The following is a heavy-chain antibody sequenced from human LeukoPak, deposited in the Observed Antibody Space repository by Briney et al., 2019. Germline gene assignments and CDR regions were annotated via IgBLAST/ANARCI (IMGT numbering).Heavy chain of an antibody. CDR1: GYTPTELS. CDR3: ATEGKMVRGVYTDY. Sequence: ASVKVPCKVSGYTPTELSMHWVRQAPGKGLEWMGRFDPEDGETIYAQKFQGRVTMTADTSTDTVYMELSSLRSEDTAVYYCATEGKMVRGVYTDYWGQGTLVTVSS. D-gene: IGHD3-10*01. V-gene: IGHV1-24*01. J-gene: IGHJ4*02. CDR2: FDPEDGET.